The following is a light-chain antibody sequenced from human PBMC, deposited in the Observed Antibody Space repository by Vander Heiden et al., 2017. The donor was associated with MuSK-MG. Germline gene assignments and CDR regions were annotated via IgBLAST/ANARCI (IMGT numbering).Light chain of an antibody. CDR3: QQDDSYPLT. CDR2: AAS. J-gene: IGKJ4*01. Sequence: AIRMTQSPSSFSASTGDRVTITCRASQGISSYLAWYQQEPGKATKLLIYAASTLQSGVPSRFSGSGSGTDFTLTISCLQSEDFATYYCQQDDSYPLTFGGGTKVEIK. CDR1: QGISSY. V-gene: IGKV1-8*01.